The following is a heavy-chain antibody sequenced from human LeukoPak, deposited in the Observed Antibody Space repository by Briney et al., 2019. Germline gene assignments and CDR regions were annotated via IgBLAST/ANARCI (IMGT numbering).Heavy chain of an antibody. CDR1: GYTFTSYY. J-gene: IGHJ6*02. CDR2: INPRGGDT. CDR3: ARGCRVVPGVHNVGMTSYYNGMDV. Sequence: ASVKVSCKPSGYTFTSYYMHWVRQAPGQGLEGMGIINPRGGDTSYAQKFQGRVTTTRDPSTSTVYMEVVSLRPEDTAVYYCARGCRVVPGVHNVGMTSYYNGMDVWGQGTTVTVSS. D-gene: IGHD2-2*01. V-gene: IGHV1-46*01.